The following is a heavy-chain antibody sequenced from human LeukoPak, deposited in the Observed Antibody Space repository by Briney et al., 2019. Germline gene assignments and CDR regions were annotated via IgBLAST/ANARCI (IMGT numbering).Heavy chain of an antibody. D-gene: IGHD3-10*01. CDR1: GFTFSSYG. V-gene: IGHV3-30*02. CDR3: AKEDYYGSGSYIDY. CDR2: IWYDGSNK. J-gene: IGHJ4*02. Sequence: PGGSLRLSCAASGFTFSSYGMHWVRQAPGKGLEWVAVIWYDGSNKYYADSVKGRFTISRDNSKNTLYLQMNSLRAEDTAVYYCAKEDYYGSGSYIDYWGQGTLVTVSS.